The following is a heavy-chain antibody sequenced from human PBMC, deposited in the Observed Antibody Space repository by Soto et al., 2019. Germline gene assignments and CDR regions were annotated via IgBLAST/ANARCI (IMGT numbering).Heavy chain of an antibody. D-gene: IGHD3-10*02. CDR2: IYHTGTT. Sequence: KPSETLSLTCDVSGYAISSGFYWAWIRQPPGKRLEWIGNIYHTGTTYYNPSLKSRVTMSVDTSKNQFSLRLSSVTAADTAVFYCARVRTVGMSCSPGDSWGQLTLVTVS. V-gene: IGHV4-38-2*01. CDR1: GYAISSGFY. CDR3: ARVRTVGMSCSPGDS. J-gene: IGHJ4*02.